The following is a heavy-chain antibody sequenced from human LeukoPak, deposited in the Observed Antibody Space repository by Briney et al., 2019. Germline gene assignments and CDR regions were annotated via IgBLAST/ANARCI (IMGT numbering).Heavy chain of an antibody. CDR3: ARRNVDLSFDY. J-gene: IGHJ4*02. V-gene: IGHV5-51*01. CDR2: IYPPDSDT. CDR1: ASLFINSW. D-gene: IGHD1-1*01. Sequence: GESLQISCQGSASLFINSWIGWVRQMPGKGLEWMGIIYPPDSDTRYSPSFQGQVTLSADKSISTAYLQWSSLKASDTAIYYCARRNVDLSFDYWGQGTLVTVSS.